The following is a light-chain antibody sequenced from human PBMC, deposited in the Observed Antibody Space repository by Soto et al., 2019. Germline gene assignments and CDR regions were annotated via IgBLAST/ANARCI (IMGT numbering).Light chain of an antibody. CDR1: QSVSKY. J-gene: IGKJ5*01. Sequence: EIVLTQSPDILSLSPGDRATLSCGASQSVSKYLAWYQQKPGQAPRLLIYDASNRATGIPVRFTGSGSGTDFTLSISSLEPEDFAVDYCQERSTWPSITFGQGTRLEIK. V-gene: IGKV3-11*01. CDR3: QERSTWPSIT. CDR2: DAS.